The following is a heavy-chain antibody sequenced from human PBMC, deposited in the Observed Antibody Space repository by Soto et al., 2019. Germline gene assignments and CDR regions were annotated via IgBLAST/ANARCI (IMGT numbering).Heavy chain of an antibody. V-gene: IGHV3-30*18. Sequence: GGYLILSCVGSGFNFGDYGMHWVRHTPGKGLEWVAVIGNDGAARFYGDSVKGRFTISRDNSRSTFFLQMSSLRPEDTAIYYCAKETIALAGPNYFAFWGQGTQVTVSS. CDR1: GFNFGDYG. CDR2: IGNDGAAR. CDR3: AKETIALAGPNYFAF. J-gene: IGHJ4*02. D-gene: IGHD6-19*01.